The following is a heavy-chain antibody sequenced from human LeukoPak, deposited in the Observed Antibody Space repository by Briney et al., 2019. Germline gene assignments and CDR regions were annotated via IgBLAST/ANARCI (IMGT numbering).Heavy chain of an antibody. CDR3: ARGGHYDSTHFDFYHVMDV. CDR1: GGSISSYY. CDR2: VYSTGST. V-gene: IGHV4-4*07. J-gene: IGHJ6*03. Sequence: SETLSLTCTVSGGSISSYYWSWIRQPAGKGLEWIGRVYSTGSTNYISSLKSRVTISIDTSKNQFSLELTSVTAADTAVYYCARGGHYDSTHFDFYHVMDVWGKGTTVSVSS. D-gene: IGHD4-17*01.